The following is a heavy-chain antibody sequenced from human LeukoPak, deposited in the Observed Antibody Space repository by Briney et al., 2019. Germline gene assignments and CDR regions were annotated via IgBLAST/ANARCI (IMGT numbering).Heavy chain of an antibody. CDR1: GGSFSGYY. J-gene: IGHJ5*02. V-gene: IGHV4-34*01. CDR2: INRSGST. CDR3: ARCIRTGRSTRCYRGWFDP. Sequence: PSETLSLTCAVYGGSFSGYYWSWIRQPQGKGLEWIGEINRSGSTNYNPSLKSRVTISVDTSRNQFSLELSSVTAADTAVYYCARCIRTGRSTRCYRGWFDPWGQGTLVTVSS. D-gene: IGHD2-2*02.